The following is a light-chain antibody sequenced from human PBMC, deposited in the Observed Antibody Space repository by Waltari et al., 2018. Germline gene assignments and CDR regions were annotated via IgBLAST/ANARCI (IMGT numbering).Light chain of an antibody. V-gene: IGKV4-1*01. J-gene: IGKJ1*01. Sequence: DIVMTQSPDSLAVSLGERATINCKSSQSVLYSSNNKNFLAWYQQKPRQPPRLLIYWASTRECGVPDRFSGSGSGTNFTLTINSLQAEDVAVYYCQQYYTILRTFGQGTKVEIK. CDR1: QSVLYSSNNKNF. CDR2: WAS. CDR3: QQYYTILRT.